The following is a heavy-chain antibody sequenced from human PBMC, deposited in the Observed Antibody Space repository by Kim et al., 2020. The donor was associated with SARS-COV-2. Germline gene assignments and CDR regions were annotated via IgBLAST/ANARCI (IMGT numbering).Heavy chain of an antibody. CDR1: GYTFSSYW. D-gene: IGHD2-21*01. CDR3: ARRAGHCGGDCYSNWFDP. Sequence: GESLKISCKGSGYTFSSYWIGWVRQMPGKGLEWMVIIYPGDSDTKYSPSFQGQVTISADKSISTAYLQWSSLKASDTAMYYCARRAGHCGGDCYSNWFDPWGQGTLVTVSS. J-gene: IGHJ5*02. V-gene: IGHV5-51*01. CDR2: IYPGDSDT.